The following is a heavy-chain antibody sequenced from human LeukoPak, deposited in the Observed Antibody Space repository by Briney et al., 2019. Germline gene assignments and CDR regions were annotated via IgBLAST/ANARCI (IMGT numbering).Heavy chain of an antibody. V-gene: IGHV3-48*01. D-gene: IGHD7-27*01. CDR2: LAGDRKNI. CDR1: GFTFSSYD. Sequence: GGSLRLSCAASGFTFSSYDMKWVRQAPGKRLEWLSYLAGDRKNIYYADSVKGRFTISRDNADNSLYLQMNSLRGEDTAVYYCARDLNWAFDYWGQGILVTVSS. CDR3: ARDLNWAFDY. J-gene: IGHJ4*02.